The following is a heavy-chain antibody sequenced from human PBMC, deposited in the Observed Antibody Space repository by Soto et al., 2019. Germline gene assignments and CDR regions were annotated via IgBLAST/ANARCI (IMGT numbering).Heavy chain of an antibody. CDR3: AKPLYGEDNWFDP. J-gene: IGHJ5*02. D-gene: IGHD4-17*01. Sequence: GGSLRLSCAASGFTFGSYGMHWVRQAPGKGLEWVAVISYDGSNKYYADSVKGRFTISRDNSKNTLYLQMNSLRAEDTAVYYCAKPLYGEDNWFDPWGQGTLVTVSS. CDR1: GFTFGSYG. V-gene: IGHV3-30*18. CDR2: ISYDGSNK.